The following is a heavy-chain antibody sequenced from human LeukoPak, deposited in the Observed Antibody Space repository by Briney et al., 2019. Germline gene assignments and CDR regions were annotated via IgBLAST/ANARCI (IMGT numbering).Heavy chain of an antibody. Sequence: SETLSLTCTVSGGSISSFYWSWIRQPPGKGLEWIGYIYYSGSTNYNPSLKSRVTISVDTSKNQFSLKLSSVTAADTAVYYCARGDMYYGSGSYHYWGQGTLVTVSS. J-gene: IGHJ4*02. CDR3: ARGDMYYGSGSYHY. V-gene: IGHV4-59*01. D-gene: IGHD3-10*01. CDR1: GGSISSFY. CDR2: IYYSGST.